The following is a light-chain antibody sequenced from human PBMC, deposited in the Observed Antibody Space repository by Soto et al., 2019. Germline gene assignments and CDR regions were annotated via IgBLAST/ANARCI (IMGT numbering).Light chain of an antibody. CDR2: KND. Sequence: QSALTQPPSASGTPGQRVRISCSGSSSNIGSNYVSWYQHIPGTAPKLLIYKNDLRPSGVPDQFSGSKSGASASLVISGLRSEDEADYHCATWDDSLSGVVFGGGTKVTVL. CDR3: ATWDDSLSGVV. V-gene: IGLV1-47*01. CDR1: SSNIGSNY. J-gene: IGLJ2*01.